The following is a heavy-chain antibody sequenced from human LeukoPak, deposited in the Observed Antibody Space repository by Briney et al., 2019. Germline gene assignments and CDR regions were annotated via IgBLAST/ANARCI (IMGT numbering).Heavy chain of an antibody. J-gene: IGHJ3*02. CDR3: ARTLGYPDAFDI. Sequence: GGSLRLSCAASGFTFGSYGMHWVRQAPGKGLEWVAVIWYDGSNKYYADSVKGRFTISRDNSKNTLYLQMNSLRAEDTAVYYCARTLGYPDAFDIWGQGTMVTVSS. V-gene: IGHV3-33*01. CDR2: IWYDGSNK. CDR1: GFTFGSYG. D-gene: IGHD1-1*01.